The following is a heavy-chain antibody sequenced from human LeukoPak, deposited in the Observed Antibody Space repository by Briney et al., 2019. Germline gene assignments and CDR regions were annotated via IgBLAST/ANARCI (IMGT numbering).Heavy chain of an antibody. D-gene: IGHD1-26*01. CDR3: ARYVVGATVYYGMDV. Sequence: SETLSLTPTVSGGSISSYYWSWIRQPPGKGLEWIGYIYYSGSTNYNPSLKSRVTISVDTSKNQFSLKQSSVTAADTAVYYCARYVVGATVYYGMDVWGQGTTVTVSS. J-gene: IGHJ6*02. CDR2: IYYSGST. V-gene: IGHV4-59*08. CDR1: GGSISSYY.